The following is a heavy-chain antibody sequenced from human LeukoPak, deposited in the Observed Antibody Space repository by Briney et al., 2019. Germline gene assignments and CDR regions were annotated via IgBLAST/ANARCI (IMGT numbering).Heavy chain of an antibody. Sequence: PGGSLRLSCAASGFTFSSYAMSWVRQAPGKGLEWVANIKQDGSEKYYVDSVKGRFTISRDNAKNSLYLQMNSLRAEDTAVYYCARYGDYPFNWFDPWGQGTLVTVSS. CDR1: GFTFSSYA. D-gene: IGHD4-17*01. CDR3: ARYGDYPFNWFDP. J-gene: IGHJ5*02. V-gene: IGHV3-7*01. CDR2: IKQDGSEK.